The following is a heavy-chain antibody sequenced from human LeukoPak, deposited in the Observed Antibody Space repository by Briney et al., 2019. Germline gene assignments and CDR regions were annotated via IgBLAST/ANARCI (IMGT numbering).Heavy chain of an antibody. V-gene: IGHV4-34*01. D-gene: IGHD6-13*01. J-gene: IGHJ4*02. CDR1: GGSFSGYY. CDR3: ARWAYSSSWYGVRYFDY. CDR2: INHSGST. Sequence: PSQTLSPTCAVYGGSFSGYYWSSISQPPRKWLGWIGEINHSGSTNYNPSLKSRVTISVDTSKNQFSLKQSSVTAADTAVYYCARWAYSSSWYGVRYFDYWGQGTLVTVSS.